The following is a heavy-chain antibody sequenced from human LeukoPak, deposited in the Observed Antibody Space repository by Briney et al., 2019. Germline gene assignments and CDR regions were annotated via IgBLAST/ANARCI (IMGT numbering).Heavy chain of an antibody. D-gene: IGHD5-12*01. CDR1: GFTYDDYA. Sequence: GRSLRLSCAASGFTYDDYAMHWVRQAPGKGLEWVSGISWNSGSIGYADSVKGRFTIYRDNAKNSLYLQMNSLRPEDMALYYCAKDTGYDWGTHPFDYWGQGTLATVSS. J-gene: IGHJ4*02. CDR3: AKDTGYDWGTHPFDY. V-gene: IGHV3-9*03. CDR2: ISWNSGSI.